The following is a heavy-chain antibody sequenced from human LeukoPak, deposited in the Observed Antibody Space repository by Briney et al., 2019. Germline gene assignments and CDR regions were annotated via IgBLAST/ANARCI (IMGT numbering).Heavy chain of an antibody. CDR3: ARDPLRWLRLGGNWLDP. CDR2: ISDDGSYK. Sequence: GGSLRLSCAASGFSFSSYSMHWVRQAPGKGLEWVAIISDDGSYKSYADSVKGRFTISRDYSYNTLYLQMKSPRTDDTAVYYCARDPLRWLRLGGNWLDPWGQGTLVTVSS. CDR1: GFSFSSYS. V-gene: IGHV3-30*04. D-gene: IGHD5-12*01. J-gene: IGHJ5*02.